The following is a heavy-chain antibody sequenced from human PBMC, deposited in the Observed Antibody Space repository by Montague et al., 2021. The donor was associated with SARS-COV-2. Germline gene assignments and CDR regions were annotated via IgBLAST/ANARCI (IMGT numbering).Heavy chain of an antibody. CDR3: ARDDFRWDFDC. J-gene: IGHJ4*02. V-gene: IGHV4-39*07. D-gene: IGHD2/OR15-2a*01. CDR2: IYYSGST. CDR1: GGSISSSSYY. Sequence: SETLSLTCTVSGGSISSSSYYWGWIRQPPGKGLGWIGNIYYSGSTYYNPSLKSRLTISLDTSKNQFSLKLSSVTAADTAVYYCARDDFRWDFDCWGQGTLVTVSS.